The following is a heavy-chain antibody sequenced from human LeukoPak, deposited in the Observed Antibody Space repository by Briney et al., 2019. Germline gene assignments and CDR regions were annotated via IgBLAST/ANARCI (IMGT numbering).Heavy chain of an antibody. V-gene: IGHV3-7*01. J-gene: IGHJ5*02. CDR2: INPDGSQT. CDR3: ARDLGYGALDP. D-gene: IGHD4-17*01. Sequence: PGGSLRLSWAASGFTFTSYWMNWVRQAPGKGLEWVALINPDGSQTNYVDSVKGRFTISRDNAENSLYLQMNSLRAEDTAVYYCARDLGYGALDPWGQGTLVTVSS. CDR1: GFTFTSYW.